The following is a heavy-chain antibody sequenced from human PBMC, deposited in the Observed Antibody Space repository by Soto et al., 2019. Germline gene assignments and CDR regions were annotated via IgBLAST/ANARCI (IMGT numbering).Heavy chain of an antibody. V-gene: IGHV4-59*01. J-gene: IGHJ3*02. CDR2: MYYSGRT. CDR1: GGSISSYY. D-gene: IGHD3-9*01. Sequence: ETLSLTCTVSGGSISSYYWSWIRQPPGKGLEWIGDMYYSGRTYYNPSLKSRVTISVDTSKNQFSLKLSSVTAADTAVYYCARALILTGYYIHDAFDIWGQGTMVTVSS. CDR3: ARALILTGYYIHDAFDI.